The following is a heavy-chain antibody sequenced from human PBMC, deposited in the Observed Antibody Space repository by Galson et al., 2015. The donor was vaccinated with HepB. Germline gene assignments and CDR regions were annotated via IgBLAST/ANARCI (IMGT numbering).Heavy chain of an antibody. J-gene: IGHJ4*02. CDR2: ISSSSNYI. CDR1: GFTFSSYS. CDR3: ARANRYGDPFLDY. V-gene: IGHV3-21*01. D-gene: IGHD4-17*01. Sequence: LRLSCAASGFTFSSYSLNWVRQASGKGLEWVSSISSSSNYIYYTESVKGRFTISRDNAKNSLHLQMNSLRADDTGVYYCARANRYGDPFLDYWGQGALVTVSS.